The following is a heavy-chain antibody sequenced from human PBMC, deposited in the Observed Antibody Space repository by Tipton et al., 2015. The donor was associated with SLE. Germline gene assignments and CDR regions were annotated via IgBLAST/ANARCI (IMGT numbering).Heavy chain of an antibody. J-gene: IGHJ6*03. CDR3: ASDYSNSDYSYYYMDV. V-gene: IGHV4-34*01. CDR2: INHSGST. Sequence: TLSLTCAVYGGSFSGYYWSWFRQPPGKGLEWIGEINHSGSTNYNPSLKSRVTISVDRSKNQFSLRLSSVSAADTAVYYCASDYSNSDYSYYYMDVWGKGTTVTVSS. D-gene: IGHD4-11*01. CDR1: GGSFSGYY.